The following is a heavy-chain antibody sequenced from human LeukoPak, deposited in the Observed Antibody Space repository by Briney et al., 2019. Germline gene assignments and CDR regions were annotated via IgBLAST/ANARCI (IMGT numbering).Heavy chain of an antibody. Sequence: GGSLRLSCAASGFTFSSYSMNWVRQAPGKGLEWVSYISSSSSPIYYADSVKGRFTISRDNAKNSLYLQMNSLRTEDTAVYYCARVSAVAGRGQYFDYWGQGTLVTVSS. V-gene: IGHV3-48*01. D-gene: IGHD6-19*01. J-gene: IGHJ4*02. CDR2: ISSSSSPI. CDR1: GFTFSSYS. CDR3: ARVSAVAGRGQYFDY.